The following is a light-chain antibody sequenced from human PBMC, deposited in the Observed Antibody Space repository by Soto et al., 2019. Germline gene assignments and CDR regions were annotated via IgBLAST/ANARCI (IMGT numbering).Light chain of an antibody. CDR1: SSDVGSYDY. J-gene: IGLJ1*01. CDR3: CAYSTRGTHV. Sequence: QSVLTQPASVSGSPGQSITFSCTGTSSDVGSYDYVSWHQQHPGKAPKLIIYDVNNRPSGVPSRFSGSKSGNTASLIISGLQTEDEVFYYCCAYSTRGTHVFGT. V-gene: IGLV2-14*03. CDR2: DVN.